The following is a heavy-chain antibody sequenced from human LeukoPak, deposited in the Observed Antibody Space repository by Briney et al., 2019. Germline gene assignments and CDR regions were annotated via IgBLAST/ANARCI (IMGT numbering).Heavy chain of an antibody. CDR1: GFTFDDYA. Sequence: PGGSLRLSCAASGFTFDDYAMHWVRQAPGKGLEWVSGISWNSGSTAYADSVKGRFTISRDNANNSLSLLMNSLRAEDTAVYYCAKNGDVVVTAIYFDYWGQGTLVTVSS. J-gene: IGHJ4*02. CDR2: ISWNSGST. D-gene: IGHD2-21*02. V-gene: IGHV3-9*01. CDR3: AKNGDVVVTAIYFDY.